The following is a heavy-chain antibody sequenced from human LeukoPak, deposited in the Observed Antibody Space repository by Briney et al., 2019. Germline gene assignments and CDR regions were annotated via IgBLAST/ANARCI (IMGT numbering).Heavy chain of an antibody. D-gene: IGHD3-10*01. CDR1: GGSFSGYY. Sequence: PSETLSLTCAVHGGSFSGYYWSWIRQPPGKGLEWIGEINHSGSTNYNPSLKSRVTISVDTSKNQFSLKLSSVTAADTAVYYCARGTDYGSGSPTLDYWGQGTLVTVSS. V-gene: IGHV4-34*01. CDR2: INHSGST. J-gene: IGHJ4*02. CDR3: ARGTDYGSGSPTLDY.